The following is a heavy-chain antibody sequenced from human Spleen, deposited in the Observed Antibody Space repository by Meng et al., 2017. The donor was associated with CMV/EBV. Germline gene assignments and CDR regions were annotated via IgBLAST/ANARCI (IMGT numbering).Heavy chain of an antibody. CDR2: ISSSSSTI. CDR1: GFTFSSYS. CDR3: ASSGSGYQISYYYYGVDV. Sequence: GGSLRLSCAASGFTFSSYSMNWVRQAPGKGLEWVSYISSSSSTIYYADSVKGRFTISRDNSKNTLYLEMSSLRAEDTAVYYCASSGSGYQISYYYYGVDVWGQGTTVTVSS. J-gene: IGHJ6*02. V-gene: IGHV3-48*01. D-gene: IGHD5-18*01.